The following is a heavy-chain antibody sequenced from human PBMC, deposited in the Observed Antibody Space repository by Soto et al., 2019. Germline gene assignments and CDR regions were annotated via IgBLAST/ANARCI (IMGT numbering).Heavy chain of an antibody. CDR2: ISGSGGST. CDR3: AKELGYCSGGSCYGDAFDI. CDR1: GFTFSSYA. V-gene: IGHV3-23*01. J-gene: IGHJ3*02. D-gene: IGHD2-15*01. Sequence: PGGSLRPSCAASGFTFSSYAMSGVRQAPGKGLEWGPAISGSGGSTYYADSVKGRFTISRDNSKNTLYLQMNSLRAEDTAVYYCAKELGYCSGGSCYGDAFDIWGQGTMVTVS.